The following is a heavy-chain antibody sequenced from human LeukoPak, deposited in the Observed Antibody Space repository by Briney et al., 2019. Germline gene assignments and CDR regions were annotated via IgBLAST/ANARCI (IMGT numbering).Heavy chain of an antibody. D-gene: IGHD2/OR15-2a*01. J-gene: IGHJ2*01. CDR3: ARDNTWYFDL. Sequence: GSVKVSCTASGYTFNSYAISWVRQAPGQGLEWMGWISPYNGNTNSAQRFQGRVTVTTDTSTSAAYMELRSLRSDDTAVYYCARDNTWYFDLWGRGTLVTVSS. V-gene: IGHV1-18*01. CDR1: GYTFNSYA. CDR2: ISPYNGNT.